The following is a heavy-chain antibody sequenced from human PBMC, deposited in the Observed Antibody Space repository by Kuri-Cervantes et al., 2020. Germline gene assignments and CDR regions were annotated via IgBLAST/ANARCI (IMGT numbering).Heavy chain of an antibody. CDR1: GYTFTRYG. V-gene: IGHV1-18*01. Sequence: ASVKVSCKASGYTFTRYGISWVRQAPGQGLEWMGWISPYNGNTNYAQKLQGRVTMTTDTSTSTAYMELRSLRSDDTAVYYCARVQSRLWFRRGYFDYWGQGTLVTVSS. J-gene: IGHJ4*02. CDR3: ARVQSRLWFRRGYFDY. CDR2: ISPYNGNT. D-gene: IGHD3-10*01.